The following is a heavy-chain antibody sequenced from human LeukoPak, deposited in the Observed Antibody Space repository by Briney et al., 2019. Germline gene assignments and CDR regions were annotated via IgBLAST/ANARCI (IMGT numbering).Heavy chain of an antibody. V-gene: IGHV3-7*01. Sequence: GGSLSLSFAASGFTLSGYWMSWVRPAPGKGLEWVARLHADGIERYYVDPVKGRFTISRDNAKNSLHLQMYSLRLDDTAVYYCARGGYSFDYLGQGTLVTVSS. D-gene: IGHD5-12*01. CDR2: LHADGIER. CDR3: ARGGYSFDY. CDR1: GFTLSGYW. J-gene: IGHJ4*02.